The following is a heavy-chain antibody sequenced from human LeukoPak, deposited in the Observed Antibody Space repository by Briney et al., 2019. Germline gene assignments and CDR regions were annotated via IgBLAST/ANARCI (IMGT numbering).Heavy chain of an antibody. J-gene: IGHJ5*02. CDR3: ARAYSSSWYFNWFDP. V-gene: IGHV4-38-2*02. CDR1: GYSISSGYY. D-gene: IGHD6-13*01. Sequence: PSETLSLTCTVSGYSISSGYYWGWLLQPPGRGLEWIGTIYHSGSTYYNPSLKSRVTISVDTSKNQFSLKLSSVTAADTAVYFCARAYSSSWYFNWFDPWGQGTQVTVSS. CDR2: IYHSGST.